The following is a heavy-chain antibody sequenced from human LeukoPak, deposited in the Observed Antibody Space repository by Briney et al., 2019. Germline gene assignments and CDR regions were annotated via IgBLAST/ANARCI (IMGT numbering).Heavy chain of an antibody. D-gene: IGHD3-10*01. V-gene: IGHV3-43*01. Sequence: GTLSLTCAVSGDSISSSNWWSWVRQSPGKGLEWVSLITWDGGSTYYADSVKGRFTISRDNSKNSLYLQMNSLRTEDTALYYCAKGKNTGCYLSHVDYWGQGTLVTVSS. CDR3: AKGKNTGCYLSHVDY. CDR2: ITWDGGST. CDR1: GDSISSSNW. J-gene: IGHJ4*02.